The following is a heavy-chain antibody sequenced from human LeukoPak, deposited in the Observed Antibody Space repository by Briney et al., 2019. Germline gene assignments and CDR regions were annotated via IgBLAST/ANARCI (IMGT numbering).Heavy chain of an antibody. J-gene: IGHJ4*02. V-gene: IGHV3-23*01. CDR3: AKRQRQIVVVINYFDY. D-gene: IGHD3-22*01. Sequence: GGSLRLSCAASGFTFSSYAMSWVRQAPGKGLEWVSAISGSGGSTYYADSVKGRFTISRDNSKNTLYLQMNSLRAEDTAVYYCAKRQRQIVVVINYFDYWGQGTLVTVSS. CDR2: ISGSGGST. CDR1: GFTFSSYA.